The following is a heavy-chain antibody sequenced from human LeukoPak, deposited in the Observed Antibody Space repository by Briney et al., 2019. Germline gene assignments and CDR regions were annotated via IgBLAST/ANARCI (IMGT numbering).Heavy chain of an antibody. V-gene: IGHV3-48*01. CDR3: ARVRGSYHFDY. J-gene: IGHJ4*02. D-gene: IGHD1-26*01. Sequence: GGSLRLPCAASGFTFSGYSMNWVRQAPGKGLEWVSYITSSSSAIYYADSVKGRFTISRDNAKNSLYLQMNSLRAEDTAVYYCARVRGSYHFDYWGQGTLVTVSS. CDR1: GFTFSGYS. CDR2: ITSSSSAI.